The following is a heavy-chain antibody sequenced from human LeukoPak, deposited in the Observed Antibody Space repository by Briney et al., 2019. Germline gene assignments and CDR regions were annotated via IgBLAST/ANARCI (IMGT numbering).Heavy chain of an antibody. CDR1: GFTFDDYA. D-gene: IGHD6-19*01. CDR2: ISWSSGSI. V-gene: IGHV3-9*01. Sequence: GGSLRLSCAASGFTFDDYAMHWVRQAPGKGLEWVSGISWSSGSIGYADSVKGRFTISRDNAKNSLYLQMNSLRAEDTALYYCAKDFEAVAGTFDYWGQGTLVTVSS. CDR3: AKDFEAVAGTFDY. J-gene: IGHJ4*02.